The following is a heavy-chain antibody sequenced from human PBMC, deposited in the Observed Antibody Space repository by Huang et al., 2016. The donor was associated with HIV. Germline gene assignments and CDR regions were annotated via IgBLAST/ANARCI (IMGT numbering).Heavy chain of an antibody. V-gene: IGHV4-39*01. D-gene: IGHD6-13*01. CDR3: AAHGRIVGIPAAPLRFDP. Sequence: QLQLQESGPGLVKPSETLSLTCTVSGGSISSSSYYWGWIRQPPGKGLEWIGRIYHSGTTYYKPSLKSRVTISVDTSRTQFSRKLSSVTAADTAVYYCAAHGRIVGIPAAPLRFDPWGQGTLVTVSS. CDR1: GGSISSSSYY. J-gene: IGHJ5*02. CDR2: IYHSGTT.